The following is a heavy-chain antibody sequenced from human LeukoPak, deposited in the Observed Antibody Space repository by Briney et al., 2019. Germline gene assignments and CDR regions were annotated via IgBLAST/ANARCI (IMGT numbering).Heavy chain of an antibody. CDR2: INWNGGST. CDR1: GFSFDDYG. V-gene: IGHV3-20*01. CDR3: GVRGSSWLSFDY. D-gene: IGHD6-13*01. Sequence: GGSLRLSCAASGFSFDDYGMSWVRQAPGKGLEWVSGINWNGGSTRYADSVKGRFTISRDNAKNSLFLQMNSLRAEDTAVYARGVRGSSWLSFDYWGQGTLVIVSS. J-gene: IGHJ4*02.